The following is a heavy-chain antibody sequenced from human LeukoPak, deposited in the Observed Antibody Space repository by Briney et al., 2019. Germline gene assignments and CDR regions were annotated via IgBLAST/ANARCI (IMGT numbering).Heavy chain of an antibody. CDR1: GFTFSNHG. CDR3: AKVPVGMVGDYFDY. D-gene: IGHD3-10*02. Sequence: GGSLRLSCAASGFTFSNHGMHWVRQAPGKGLEWVAVISYDGSNKYYADSVKGRFTISRDNSKNTLYLQMNSLRAEDTAVYYCAKVPVGMVGDYFDYWGQGTLVTVSS. CDR2: ISYDGSNK. J-gene: IGHJ4*02. V-gene: IGHV3-30*18.